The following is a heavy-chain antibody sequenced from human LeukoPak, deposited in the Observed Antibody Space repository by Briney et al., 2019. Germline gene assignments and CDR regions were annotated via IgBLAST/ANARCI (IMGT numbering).Heavy chain of an antibody. D-gene: IGHD1-26*01. J-gene: IGHJ4*02. CDR1: GFTFSSYW. CDR2: ITASGTAM. CDR3: ASSGSYRFDY. Sequence: PGGSLRLSCAASGFTFSSYWMSWVRQAPGKGLEWVSHITASGTAMFYADSVKGRFTISRDSAKNSLYLQMNSLRDEDTAVYYCASSGSYRFDYWGQGTLVTVSS. V-gene: IGHV3-48*02.